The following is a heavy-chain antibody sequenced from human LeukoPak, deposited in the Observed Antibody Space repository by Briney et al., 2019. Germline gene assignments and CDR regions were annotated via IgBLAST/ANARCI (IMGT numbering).Heavy chain of an antibody. CDR1: GYTFPNYG. CDR3: ARVAPNRRYCSGGSCLNYFDY. V-gene: IGHV1-18*01. D-gene: IGHD2-15*01. CDR2: ISGYNGYT. J-gene: IGHJ4*02. Sequence: ASVKVSCKASGYTFPNYGISWVRQAPGQGLEWMGWISGYNGYTNYAQKIQARVTMTADTSTSTAYMEVRSLRSDDTAVYYCARVAPNRRYCSGGSCLNYFDYWGQGTLVTVSS.